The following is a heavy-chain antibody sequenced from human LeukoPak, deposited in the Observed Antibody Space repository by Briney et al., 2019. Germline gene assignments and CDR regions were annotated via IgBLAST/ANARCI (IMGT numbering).Heavy chain of an antibody. Sequence: GGSLRLSCAASGFTFSSYWMSWVRQAPGKGLEWVANIKQDGSEKYYVDSVKGRLTISRDNAKNSLYLQMNSLRAEDTAVYFCARVSDWSWFDPWGQGTLVTVSS. CDR3: ARVSDWSWFDP. CDR2: IKQDGSEK. J-gene: IGHJ5*02. V-gene: IGHV3-7*01. CDR1: GFTFSSYW. D-gene: IGHD1-1*01.